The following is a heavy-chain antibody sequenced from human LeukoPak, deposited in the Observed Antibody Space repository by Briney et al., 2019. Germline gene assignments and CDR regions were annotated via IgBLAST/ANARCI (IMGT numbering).Heavy chain of an antibody. D-gene: IGHD6-13*01. CDR1: GGSMTNYY. Sequence: KASETLSLTCTVSGGSMTNYYWTWIRQPPGKGLEFIGYIYYSGTSNYNPSLKSRVTMSVDTSNNQFSLKLNSVTAADTAVYYCAKAAGYSTIYWFDPWGQGTLVTVSS. CDR3: AKAAGYSTIYWFDP. V-gene: IGHV4-59*01. CDR2: IYYSGTS. J-gene: IGHJ5*02.